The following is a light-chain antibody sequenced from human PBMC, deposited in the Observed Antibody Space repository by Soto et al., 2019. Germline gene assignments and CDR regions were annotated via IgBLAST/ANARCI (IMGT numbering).Light chain of an antibody. CDR2: EVT. CDR3: SSYAGVSTSGAI. J-gene: IGLJ2*01. Sequence: QSALTQPASVSGSPGQSISISCTGCSSDVGSWDLVSWFQQHPGKAPKLMISEVTKRPSGISHRFSGSKSGDTASLTISGLQAEDEADYYCSSYAGVSTSGAIFGGGTKLTVL. CDR1: SSDVGSWDL. V-gene: IGLV2-23*02.